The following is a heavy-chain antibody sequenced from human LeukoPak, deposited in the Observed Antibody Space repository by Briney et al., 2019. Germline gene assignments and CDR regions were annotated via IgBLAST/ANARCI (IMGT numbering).Heavy chain of an antibody. CDR3: ARLSAGYSSSWSYFDY. CDR2: ISAYNGNT. V-gene: IGHV1-18*04. J-gene: IGHJ4*02. Sequence: ASVKVSCKASGYTFTSYGISWVRQAPGQGLEWMGWISAYNGNTNYAQKLQGRVTTTTDTSTSTAYMELRSLRSDDTAVYYCARLSAGYSSSWSYFDYWGQGTLVTVSS. CDR1: GYTFTSYG. D-gene: IGHD6-13*01.